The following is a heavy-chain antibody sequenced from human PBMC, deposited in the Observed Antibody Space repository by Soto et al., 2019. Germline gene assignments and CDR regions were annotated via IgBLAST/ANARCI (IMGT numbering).Heavy chain of an antibody. V-gene: IGHV3-73*01. CDR1: GFIFSGSA. CDR3: TRLGNYEGF. J-gene: IGHJ4*02. Sequence: PGGSLRLSCAASGFIFSGSAMEWVRQASGKGPEWVGHIKNKANSYATEYAASVKGRFIISRDESKNTAYLQMNSLQAEDTAVYNCTRLGNYEGFWGQGTLVNVSS. CDR2: IKNKANSYAT. D-gene: IGHD3-22*01.